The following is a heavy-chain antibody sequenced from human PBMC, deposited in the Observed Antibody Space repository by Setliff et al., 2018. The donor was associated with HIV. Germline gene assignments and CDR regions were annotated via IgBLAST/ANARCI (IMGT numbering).Heavy chain of an antibody. D-gene: IGHD3-10*01. CDR1: GASINNYY. CDR3: AKKSHGSGTFDS. V-gene: IGHV4-4*09. CDR2: IYTSGST. Sequence: SETLSLTCTVSGASINNYYWSWIRQSPAKGLEWIGLIYTSGSTKYNPSLKSRVTISVDTSKDHFSLKLNSVTAADTAIYNCAKKSHGSGTFDSWGQGTLVTVSS. J-gene: IGHJ4*02.